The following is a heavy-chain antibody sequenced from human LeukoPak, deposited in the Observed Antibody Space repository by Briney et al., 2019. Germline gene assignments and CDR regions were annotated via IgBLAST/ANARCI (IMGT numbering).Heavy chain of an antibody. J-gene: IGHJ6*02. CDR1: GFNFNYVW. CDR2: IRTNIEGETA. Sequence: PGGSLRLSCAASGFNFNYVWMDWVRQAPGKGLEWVGRIRTNIEGETADYAAPVKGRFTISRDDPKTTMYLHMNSLKTEDSAVYYCTTERNWELLRPYGLDIWGQGTTVTVSS. CDR3: TTERNWELLRPYGLDI. V-gene: IGHV3-15*01. D-gene: IGHD1-26*01.